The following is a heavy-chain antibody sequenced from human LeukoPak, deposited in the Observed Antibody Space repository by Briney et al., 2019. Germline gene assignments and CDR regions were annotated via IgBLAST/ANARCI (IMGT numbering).Heavy chain of an antibody. D-gene: IGHD1-14*01. CDR2: ISGSGGST. J-gene: IGHJ6*03. V-gene: IGHV3-23*01. CDR1: GFTFSSYA. Sequence: GGSLRLSCAASGFTFSSYAMSWVRQAPGKGLEWVSAISGSGGSTYYADSVKGRFTISRDNSKNTLYLQMNSLRAEDTAVYYCAKGLFLFSMEPYYMDVWGKGTTVTVSS. CDR3: AKGLFLFSMEPYYMDV.